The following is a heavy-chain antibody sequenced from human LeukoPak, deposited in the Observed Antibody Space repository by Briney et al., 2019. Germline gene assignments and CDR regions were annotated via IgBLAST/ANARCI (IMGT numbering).Heavy chain of an antibody. Sequence: ASVKVSCKASGYTFTSYDINWVRQATGQGLEWMGWTNPNSGNTGYAQKFQGRVTITRNTSISTAYMELSSLRSEDTAVYYCARVGRNYDSSGYWFDYWGQGTLVTVSS. CDR3: ARVGRNYDSSGYWFDY. D-gene: IGHD3-22*01. CDR2: TNPNSGNT. J-gene: IGHJ4*02. CDR1: GYTFTSYD. V-gene: IGHV1-8*03.